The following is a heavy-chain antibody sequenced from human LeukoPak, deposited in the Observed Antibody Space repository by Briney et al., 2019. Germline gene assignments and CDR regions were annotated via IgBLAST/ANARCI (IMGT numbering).Heavy chain of an antibody. D-gene: IGHD6-19*01. J-gene: IGHJ4*02. V-gene: IGHV1-18*01. CDR2: ITTYNGNT. Sequence: ASVKVSCKGSGYSFTSYGISWVRQAPGQGLGGMGWITTYNGNTNYAQNLQSRATMTTDTTTSTAYMELRSLRSDDTAVYYWAKYEVAVLLDFWGQGTLVTVSS. CDR3: AKYEVAVLLDF. CDR1: GYSFTSYG.